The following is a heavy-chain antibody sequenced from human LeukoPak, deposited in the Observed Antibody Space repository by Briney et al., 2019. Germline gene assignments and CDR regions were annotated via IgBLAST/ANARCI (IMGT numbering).Heavy chain of an antibody. CDR1: GXSLTSYC. V-gene: IGHV5-51*01. J-gene: IGHJ4*02. Sequence: GESLKISFKGSGXSLTSYCIGWVRQMPGKGLEWMGIIYPGDSDTRYSPSFQGQVTISADKSISTAYLQWSSLKASDTAMYYCARHAGYSYGFGRSREYYFDYWGQGTLVTVSS. CDR3: ARHAGYSYGFGRSREYYFDY. D-gene: IGHD5-18*01. CDR2: IYPGDSDT.